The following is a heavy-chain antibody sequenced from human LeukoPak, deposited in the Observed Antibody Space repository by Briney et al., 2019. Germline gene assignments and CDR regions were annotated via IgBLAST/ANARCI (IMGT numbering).Heavy chain of an antibody. Sequence: SVKVSCEASGGTFSSYGISWVRQAPGQGLEWMGGIIPIFGTTNYAQKFQGRVTITADESTSTAYMELSSLRSEDTAVYYCAREDGSGWYSDYWGQGTLVTVSS. CDR2: IIPIFGTT. V-gene: IGHV1-69*13. D-gene: IGHD6-19*01. J-gene: IGHJ4*02. CDR3: AREDGSGWYSDY. CDR1: GGTFSSYG.